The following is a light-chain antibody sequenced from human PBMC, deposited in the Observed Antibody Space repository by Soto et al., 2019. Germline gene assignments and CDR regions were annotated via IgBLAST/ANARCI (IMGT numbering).Light chain of an antibody. Sequence: EIVMTQSPATLSVSPGERATLSCRASQSVSRNLAWYQQKPGQAPRLLIYGASTRATSIPARFSGSGSGTERTLTISSLQSEDFAVYYCQQYNNWSTWTFGQGTKVEIK. CDR1: QSVSRN. CDR2: GAS. CDR3: QQYNNWSTWT. J-gene: IGKJ1*01. V-gene: IGKV3-15*01.